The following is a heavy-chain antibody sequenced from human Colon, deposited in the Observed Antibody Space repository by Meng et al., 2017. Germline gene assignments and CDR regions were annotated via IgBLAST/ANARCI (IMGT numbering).Heavy chain of an antibody. V-gene: IGHV6-1*01. D-gene: IGHD5-18*01. CDR3: ARDHGYSYGLPLDY. CDR1: GDSVSSNTAA. CDR2: TYYRSKWYN. Sequence: QVQLKQSGPGLVKTSQTLSLTCVISGDSVSSNTAAWNWIRQSPSRGLEWLGRTYYRSKWYNEYAVSVKSRMTFNADTSKNQVSLQVNSVTPEDTAVYYCARDHGYSYGLPLDYWGQGILVTVSS. J-gene: IGHJ4*02.